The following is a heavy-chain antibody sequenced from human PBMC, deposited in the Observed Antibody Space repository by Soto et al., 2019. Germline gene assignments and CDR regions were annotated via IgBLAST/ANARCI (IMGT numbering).Heavy chain of an antibody. D-gene: IGHD5-18*01. V-gene: IGHV4-59*01. CDR1: GGSISSYY. CDR2: IYYSGST. Sequence: SETLSLTCTVSGGSISSYYWSWIRQPPGKGLEWIGYIYYSGSTNYNPSLKSRVTISVDTSKNQFSLKLSSVTAADTAGYYCARLGYSYGAPSYYYYYMDVWGKGTTVTVSS. J-gene: IGHJ6*03. CDR3: ARLGYSYGAPSYYYYYMDV.